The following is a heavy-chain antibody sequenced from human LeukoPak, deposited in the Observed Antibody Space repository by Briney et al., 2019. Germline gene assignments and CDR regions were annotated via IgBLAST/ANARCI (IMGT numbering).Heavy chain of an antibody. D-gene: IGHD1-26*01. J-gene: IGHJ4*02. CDR2: IRSKAYGGTT. V-gene: IGHV3-49*04. CDR3: TRGIVGATGGGY. Sequence: GGSLRLSCTASGFTFGDYAMSWVRQAPGKGLEWVGFIRSKAYGGTTEYAASVKGRFTISRDDSKSTAYLQMNSLKTEDTAVYYCTRGIVGATGGGYWGQGTLVTVSS. CDR1: GFTFGDYA.